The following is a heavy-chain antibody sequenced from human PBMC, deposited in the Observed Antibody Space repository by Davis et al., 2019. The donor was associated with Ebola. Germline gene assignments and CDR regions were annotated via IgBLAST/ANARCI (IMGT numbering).Heavy chain of an antibody. J-gene: IGHJ6*04. D-gene: IGHD1-7*01. Sequence: AASVKVSCKASGYTFTSYGISWVRQAPGQGLEWMGWISAYNGNTNYAQKFQGRVTMTRNTSISTAYMELSSLRSENTAVYYCARTGTTWGLGYYYGMDVWGKGTTVTVSS. CDR2: ISAYNGNT. CDR3: ARTGTTWGLGYYYGMDV. V-gene: IGHV1-18*04. CDR1: GYTFTSYG.